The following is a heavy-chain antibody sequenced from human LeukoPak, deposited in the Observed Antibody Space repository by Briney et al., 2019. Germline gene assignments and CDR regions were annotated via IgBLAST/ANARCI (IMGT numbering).Heavy chain of an antibody. CDR2: ISHDGSNE. CDR3: AKEGYYGSGSFPDS. Sequence: GRSLRLSCEASGFTFSSYGMHWVRRAPGKGLEWMTVISHDGSNEYYIDSVKGRFTISRDNSKSTLYLQMNSLRVEDTAVYYCAKEGYYGSGSFPDSWGQGTLVTVSS. CDR1: GFTFSSYG. J-gene: IGHJ4*02. D-gene: IGHD3-10*01. V-gene: IGHV3-30*18.